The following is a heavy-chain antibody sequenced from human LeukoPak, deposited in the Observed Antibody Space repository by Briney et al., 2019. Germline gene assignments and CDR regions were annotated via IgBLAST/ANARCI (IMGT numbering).Heavy chain of an antibody. CDR2: ISGSGGSI. CDR3: AKEYCSSTSCYVDY. J-gene: IGHJ4*02. Sequence: PGGSLRLSCAASGFTFSSYAMSWVRQASGKGLEWVSSISGSGGSIYYADSVKGRFTISRDNSKNTLYLQMNSLRAEDTAVYYCAKEYCSSTSCYVDYWGQGTLVTVSS. D-gene: IGHD2-2*01. CDR1: GFTFSSYA. V-gene: IGHV3-23*01.